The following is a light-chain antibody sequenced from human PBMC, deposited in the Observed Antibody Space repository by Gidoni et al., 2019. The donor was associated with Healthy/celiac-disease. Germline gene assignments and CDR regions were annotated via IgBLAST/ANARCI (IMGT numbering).Light chain of an antibody. J-gene: IGLJ3*02. V-gene: IGLV1-40*01. CDR2: GHS. Sequence: QSVLTQPPSVSGAPGQRVTISCTGSSSNIGAGYVVHWYHQLPGTAPKLLIYGHSNRPSGVPDRFSGSKSGTSASLAITGLQAEDEADYYCQSYDSSLSGSVFGGGTKRTVL. CDR3: QSYDSSLSGSV. CDR1: SSNIGAGYV.